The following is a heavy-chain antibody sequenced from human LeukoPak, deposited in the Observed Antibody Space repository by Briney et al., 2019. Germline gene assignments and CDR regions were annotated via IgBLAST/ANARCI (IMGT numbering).Heavy chain of an antibody. V-gene: IGHV3-48*04. J-gene: IGHJ4*02. CDR1: GFTFSSFA. CDR2: ISGYGDTI. Sequence: GGSLRLSCSASGFTFSSFAMNWVRQAPGKGLEWVSIISGYGDTIYYADSVKGRFTISRDNAKNSLYLQMNSLRAEDTAVYYCARDLMGIAYRGAFYYWGQGTLVTVSS. CDR3: ARDLMGIAYRGAFYY. D-gene: IGHD6-13*01.